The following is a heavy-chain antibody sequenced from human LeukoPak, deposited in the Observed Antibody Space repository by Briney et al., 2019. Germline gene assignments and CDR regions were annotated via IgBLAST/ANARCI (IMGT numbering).Heavy chain of an antibody. Sequence: PGGSLRLSCAASGLVFEDFAMNWVRQVPGKGLEWVSDISWNSDRKHYADSVKGRFTISRDNAKKSLYLEMNSLRVEDTAFYYCAKSRGIGVRAFDIWGQGTMVTVS. CDR1: GLVFEDFA. V-gene: IGHV3-9*01. J-gene: IGHJ3*02. CDR2: ISWNSDRK. D-gene: IGHD3-3*01. CDR3: AKSRGIGVRAFDI.